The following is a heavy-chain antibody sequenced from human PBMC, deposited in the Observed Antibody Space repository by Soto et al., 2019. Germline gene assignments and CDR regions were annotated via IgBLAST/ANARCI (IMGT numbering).Heavy chain of an antibody. CDR3: ARERSAVGSNYFDY. V-gene: IGHV3-30-3*01. D-gene: IGHD6-19*01. CDR2: ISNDGSHQ. Sequence: QVQLVESGGGVVQPGRSLRLSCAASGFTFSSYAMHWVRQAPGEGLERVAVISNDGSHQYYADSVKGRITISRDHSKRTLYLKMNSLRAEDTAVYYCARERSAVGSNYFDYWGQGTLVTVSS. J-gene: IGHJ4*02. CDR1: GFTFSSYA.